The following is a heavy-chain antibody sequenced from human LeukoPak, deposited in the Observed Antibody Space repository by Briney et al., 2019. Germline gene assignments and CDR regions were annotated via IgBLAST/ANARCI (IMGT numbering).Heavy chain of an antibody. D-gene: IGHD6-13*01. CDR3: ATQAAAGTYWFDP. Sequence: SVKVSCKASGGTFSSYAISWVRQAPGQGLEWMGRIIPIFGTANYAQKFQGRVTITTDESTSTVYMELSSLRSEDTAVYYCATQAAAGTYWFDPWGQGTLVTVSS. CDR2: IIPIFGTA. CDR1: GGTFSSYA. J-gene: IGHJ5*02. V-gene: IGHV1-69*05.